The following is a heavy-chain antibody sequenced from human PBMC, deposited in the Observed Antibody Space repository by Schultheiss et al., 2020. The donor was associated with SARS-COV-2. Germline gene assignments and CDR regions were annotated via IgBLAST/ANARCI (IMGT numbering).Heavy chain of an antibody. Sequence: GGSLRLSCAASRFIFSNYWMNWVRQTPGKGLEWVATIKQDGTEKYYGDSVRGRFTISRDNAKNSLYLQMNSLRAEDTAVYYCARNSGSYSGYWGQGTLVTVSS. CDR2: IKQDGTEK. CDR3: ARNSGSYSGY. D-gene: IGHD1-26*01. V-gene: IGHV3-7*01. CDR1: RFIFSNYW. J-gene: IGHJ4*02.